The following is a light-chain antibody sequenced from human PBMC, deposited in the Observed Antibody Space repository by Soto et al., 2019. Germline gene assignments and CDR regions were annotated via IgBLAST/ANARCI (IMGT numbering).Light chain of an antibody. J-gene: IGKJ3*01. CDR3: QQRTNWLT. CDR2: DAS. Sequence: EIVLTQSPATLSLSPGERVTLSCRASQNVSTYLAWYQQKPGQAPRLLIYDASDRATGIPARFSGSGSGTDFTRTISSPEPDDSAVSYCQQRTNWLTFGPGTKVDIK. CDR1: QNVSTY. V-gene: IGKV3-11*01.